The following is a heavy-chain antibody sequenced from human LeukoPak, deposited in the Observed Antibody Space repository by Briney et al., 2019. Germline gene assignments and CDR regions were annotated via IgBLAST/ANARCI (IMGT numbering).Heavy chain of an antibody. CDR2: ISSSGSTI. CDR3: ARAEVMGATNY. J-gene: IGHJ4*02. D-gene: IGHD1-26*01. CDR1: GFTFSDYY. V-gene: IGHV3-11*01. Sequence: GGSPRLSCAASGFTFSDYYMGWIRQAPGKGLEWVSYISSSGSTIYYADSVKGRFTISRDNAKNSLYLQMNSLRAEDTAVYYCARAEVMGATNYWGQGTLVTVSS.